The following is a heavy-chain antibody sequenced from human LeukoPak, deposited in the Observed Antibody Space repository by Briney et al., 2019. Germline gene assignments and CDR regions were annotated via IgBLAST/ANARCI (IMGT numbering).Heavy chain of an antibody. V-gene: IGHV3-74*01. CDR2: SNRDDSVT. CDR1: GFTFNSYW. Sequence: GGSLRLPCAASGFTFNSYWMTWVRQPPGKGLVWVSRSNRDDSVTNYADSVKGRFTISRDNAKNTLYLQMHSLRAEDTAVYYCARDEPTVTTGPPVGSWGQGTLVTVSS. J-gene: IGHJ4*02. D-gene: IGHD4-17*01. CDR3: ARDEPTVTTGPPVGS.